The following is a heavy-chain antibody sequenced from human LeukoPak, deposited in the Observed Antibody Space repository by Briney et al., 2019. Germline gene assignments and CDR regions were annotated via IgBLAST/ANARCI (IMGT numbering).Heavy chain of an antibody. V-gene: IGHV3-21*01. J-gene: IGHJ5*02. CDR2: ISSSSSYI. CDR3: ARRPQNTMVRGTFDP. CDR1: GFTFSSYS. Sequence: GGSLRLSCAASGFTFSSYSMNWVRQAPGKGLEWVSSISSSSSYIYYADSVKGRFTISRDNAKNSLYLQMNSLRAEDTAVYYCARRPQNTMVRGTFDPWGQGTLVTVSS. D-gene: IGHD3-10*01.